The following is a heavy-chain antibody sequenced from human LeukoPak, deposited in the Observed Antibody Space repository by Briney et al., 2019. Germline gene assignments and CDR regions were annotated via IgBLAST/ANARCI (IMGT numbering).Heavy chain of an antibody. V-gene: IGHV4-30-2*01. CDR2: IYHSGST. CDR3: ARESGNYYDRRIDA. CDR1: GGSISSGSHY. J-gene: IGHJ5*02. D-gene: IGHD3-22*01. Sequence: SETLSLTCTVSGGSISSGSHYWSWIRQPLGKGLEWIGYIYHSGSTYYNPSLKSRVTISVDRSKNQFSLRLNSVTAADTAVYYCARESGNYYDRRIDAWGQGTLVTVSS.